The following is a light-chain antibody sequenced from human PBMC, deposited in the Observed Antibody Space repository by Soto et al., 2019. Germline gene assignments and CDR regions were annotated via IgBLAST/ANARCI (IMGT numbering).Light chain of an antibody. CDR2: RND. J-gene: IGLJ2*01. CDR3: ATWDDSLSGPNVV. CDR1: SSNIGRNY. V-gene: IGLV1-47*01. Sequence: QPVLTQSPSASGTPGQRVTISCSGSSSNIGRNYVYWYQQFPGTAPKLLIYRNDQRPSGVPDRFSGSKSGTSASLAISGLRSEDEADYYCATWDDSLSGPNVVFGGGTKVTVL.